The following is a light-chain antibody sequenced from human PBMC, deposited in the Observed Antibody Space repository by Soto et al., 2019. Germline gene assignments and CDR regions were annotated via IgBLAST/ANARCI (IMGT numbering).Light chain of an antibody. CDR3: GADHGSGSNFVSWV. CDR2: VGTGGIVG. V-gene: IGLV9-49*03. CDR1: SGYSNYK. J-gene: IGLJ3*02. Sequence: QPVLTQPPSASASPGASVTLTCTLSSGYSNYKVDWYQQRPGKGPRFVMRVGTGGIVGSKGDGIPDRFSVLGSGLNRYLTIKNIQEEDESDYHCGADHGSGSNFVSWVFGGGTKLTVL.